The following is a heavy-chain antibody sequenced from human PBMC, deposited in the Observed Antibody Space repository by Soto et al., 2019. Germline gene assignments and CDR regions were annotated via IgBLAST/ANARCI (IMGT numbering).Heavy chain of an antibody. J-gene: IGHJ6*02. CDR2: ISGSGGAT. CDR3: AKDKTGGYSSGWFHYAYGMDV. V-gene: IGHV3-23*01. D-gene: IGHD6-19*01. CDR1: EFTFSTYA. Sequence: EVQLLESGGGLVQPGGSLTLSCAASEFTFSTYAMTWVRLVPGKGLEWVSGISGSGGATYYTDSVKGRFTISRDNARNRLYLQMTSLRAEDTGIYYCAKDKTGGYSSGWFHYAYGMDVWGQGTTVTVSS.